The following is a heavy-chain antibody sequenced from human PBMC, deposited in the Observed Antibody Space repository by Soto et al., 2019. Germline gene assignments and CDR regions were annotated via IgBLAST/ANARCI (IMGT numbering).Heavy chain of an antibody. J-gene: IGHJ5*02. CDR3: ARDGGSSGWYNWFDP. D-gene: IGHD6-19*01. Sequence: ASETLSLTCPVSGGSISSYYWSWIRQPPGKGLEWIGYIYYSGSTNYNPSLKSRVTISVDTSKNQFSLKLSSVTAADTAVYYCARDGGSSGWYNWFDPWGQGTLVTVS. CDR2: IYYSGST. CDR1: GGSISSYY. V-gene: IGHV4-59*01.